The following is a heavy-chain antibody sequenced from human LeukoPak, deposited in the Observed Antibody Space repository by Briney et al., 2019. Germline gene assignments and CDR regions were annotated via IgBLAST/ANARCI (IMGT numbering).Heavy chain of an antibody. J-gene: IGHJ6*02. CDR1: GYTFTGYY. Sequence: ASVKVSCKASGYTFTGYYMHWVRQAPGQGLEWMGWINPNSGGTNYAQKFQGRVTMTRDTSISTAYMELSRPRSDDTAVYYCARGQGPSTISSGMDVWGQGTTVTVSS. D-gene: IGHD3-9*01. V-gene: IGHV1-2*02. CDR2: INPNSGGT. CDR3: ARGQGPSTISSGMDV.